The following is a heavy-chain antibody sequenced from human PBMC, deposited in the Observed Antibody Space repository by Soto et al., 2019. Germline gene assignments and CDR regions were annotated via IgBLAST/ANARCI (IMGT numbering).Heavy chain of an antibody. J-gene: IGHJ6*02. CDR3: ARGGYGRGMVV. V-gene: IGHV4-30-4*01. D-gene: IGHD1-1*01. CDR2: IYYSGST. CDR1: GGSISRGDYY. Sequence: PSETLSLTCTVSGGSISRGDYYWSWILQPPGKGLEWIGYIYYSGSTHYNPSLKSRVTISVDTSKNQFSLKLSSVTAADTAVYYCARGGYGRGMVVWGQGTTVTVSS.